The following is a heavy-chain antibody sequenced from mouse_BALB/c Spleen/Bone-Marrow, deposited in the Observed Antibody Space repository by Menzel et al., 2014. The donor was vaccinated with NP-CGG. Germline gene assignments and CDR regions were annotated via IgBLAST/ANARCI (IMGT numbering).Heavy chain of an antibody. CDR1: GYSFTGYY. CDR2: ISCYNGAT. Sequence: LVKTGASVKISCKASGYSFTGYYMHWVKQSHGKSLEWIGYISCYNGATSYNQKFKGKATFTVDTSSSTAYMQFNSLTSEDSAVYYCARGDGYYVDFDYWGQTTTPTVSS. CDR3: ARGDGYYVDFDY. J-gene: IGHJ2*01. D-gene: IGHD2-3*01. V-gene: IGHV1S34*01.